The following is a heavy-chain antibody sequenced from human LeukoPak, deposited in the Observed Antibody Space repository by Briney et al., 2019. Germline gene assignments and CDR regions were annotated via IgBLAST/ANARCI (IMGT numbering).Heavy chain of an antibody. Sequence: ASVKVSCKASGYTFTGYYMHWVRQAPGQGLEWMGWINPNSGGTNYAQKFQGRVTMTRDTSISTAYMELSRLRSDDTAVYYCAREYSYGYYYYYYMDVLGQRDHGHHLL. CDR2: INPNSGGT. J-gene: IGHJ6*03. V-gene: IGHV1-2*02. D-gene: IGHD5-18*01. CDR1: GYTFTGYY. CDR3: AREYSYGYYYYYYMDV.